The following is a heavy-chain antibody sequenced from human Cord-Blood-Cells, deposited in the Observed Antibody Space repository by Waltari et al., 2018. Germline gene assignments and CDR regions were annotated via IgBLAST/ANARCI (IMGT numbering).Heavy chain of an antibody. CDR2: FDPEDGET. CDR1: GYTLTELS. J-gene: IGHJ4*02. CDR3: ATVWGWYRLFDY. D-gene: IGHD6-19*01. Sequence: QVQLVQSGAEVKKPGASVKVSCKVSGYTLTELSMHWVRQAPGKGLEWMGGFDPEDGETSYAQKFQGRVTMTEDTSTDTADMELSSLRSEDTAVYYCATVWGWYRLFDYWGQGTLVTVSS. V-gene: IGHV1-24*01.